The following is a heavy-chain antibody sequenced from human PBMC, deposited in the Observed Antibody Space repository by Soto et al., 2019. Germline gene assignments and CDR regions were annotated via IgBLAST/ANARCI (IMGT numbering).Heavy chain of an antibody. D-gene: IGHD5-12*01. J-gene: IGHJ4*02. CDR1: VGSISSGGYY. Sequence: QVQLQESGPGLVKPSQTLSLTCSVSVGSISSGGYYWTWIRQHPGKGLEWIGYIYNSRNTDYNTSLRSRVTISADTSKNQFSLNLRSVTAADTAVYYCARVGESGYEGGYYFDHWGQGTRVTVSS. V-gene: IGHV4-31*03. CDR2: IYNSRNT. CDR3: ARVGESGYEGGYYFDH.